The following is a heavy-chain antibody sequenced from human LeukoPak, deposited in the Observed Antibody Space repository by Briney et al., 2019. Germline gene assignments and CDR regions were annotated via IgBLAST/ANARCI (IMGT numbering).Heavy chain of an antibody. J-gene: IGHJ5*02. V-gene: IGHV1-69*01. CDR1: GGTFSSYA. D-gene: IGHD3-3*01. Sequence: SVKVSCKASGGTFSSYAISWVRQAPGQGLEWMGGIIPIFGTANYAQKFQGRVTITADESTSTAYMELSSLRSEDTAVYYCARDLIETIFGVVIIGGWFDPWGRGTLVTVSS. CDR3: ARDLIETIFGVVIIGGWFDP. CDR2: IIPIFGTA.